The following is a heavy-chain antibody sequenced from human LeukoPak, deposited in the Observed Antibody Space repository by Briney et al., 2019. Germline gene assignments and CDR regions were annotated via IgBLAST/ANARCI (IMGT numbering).Heavy chain of an antibody. V-gene: IGHV3-48*03. J-gene: IGHJ4*02. D-gene: IGHD6-13*01. CDR2: IIGRGGTI. Sequence: PGGALRLSCAASGFTFRTYEMTWVRQAPGKGLEWVSYIIGRGGTIYYADSMKGRFTISRDNAKNTLYLQMNSLRAEDTAVYYCARDLNSWHRFDYWGQGTLVTV. CDR1: GFTFRTYE. CDR3: ARDLNSWHRFDY.